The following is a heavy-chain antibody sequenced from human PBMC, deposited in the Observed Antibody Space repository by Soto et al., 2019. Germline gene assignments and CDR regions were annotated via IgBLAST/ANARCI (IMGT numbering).Heavy chain of an antibody. CDR1: GYSFTTYW. CDR2: IYPGDSDT. J-gene: IGHJ4*02. CDR3: ARGRGYCGSTKCYPAGDH. Sequence: GESLKISCKGSGYSFTTYWIGWVRQKPGKGLEWMGIIYPGDSDTRYSPSFQGQVTISADKSISTAYLQWSSLKASDTAMYYCARGRGYCGSTKCYPAGDHWGQGTLVTVSS. D-gene: IGHD2-2*01. V-gene: IGHV5-51*01.